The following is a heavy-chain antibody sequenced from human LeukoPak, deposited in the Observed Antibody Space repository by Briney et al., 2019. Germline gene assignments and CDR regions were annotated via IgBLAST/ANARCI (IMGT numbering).Heavy chain of an antibody. CDR3: AKPTRGSGGSFLIDY. CDR1: GFSFSVYG. V-gene: IGHV3-33*06. CDR2: IWDDGSYK. Sequence: GGSLRLSCAASGFSFSVYGMHWVRQAPGKGLEWVAVIWDDGSYKYYADSVKGRFAISGDNSKNTLYLQMNSLRAEDTAVYYCAKPTRGSGGSFLIDYWGQGALVTVSS. J-gene: IGHJ4*02. D-gene: IGHD2-15*01.